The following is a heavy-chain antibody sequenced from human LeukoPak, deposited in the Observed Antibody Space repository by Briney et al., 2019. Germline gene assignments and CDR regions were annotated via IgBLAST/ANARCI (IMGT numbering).Heavy chain of an antibody. J-gene: IGHJ4*01. CDR2: ISWNSGSI. Sequence: GGSLRLSCAASGFTFDDYAMHWVRHAPGKGLEWVSGISWNSGSIGYADSVKGRFTISRDNAKNSLYLQMNSLRAEDTALYYCAKDRSAYYYGSGSDYWGHGTLVAVSS. CDR1: GFTFDDYA. V-gene: IGHV3-9*01. CDR3: AKDRSAYYYGSGSDY. D-gene: IGHD3-10*01.